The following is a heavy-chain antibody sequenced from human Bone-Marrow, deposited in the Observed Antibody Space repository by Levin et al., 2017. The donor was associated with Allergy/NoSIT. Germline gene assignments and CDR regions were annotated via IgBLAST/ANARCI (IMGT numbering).Heavy chain of an antibody. CDR2: ISGPGDST. Sequence: GESLKISCAVSGFTFSDYAMTWVRQAPGKGLEWVSAISGPGDSTHSADSVKGRFTISRDNSKNTVYLQMNNLRVEDTAVYYCAKGRGVATYWFDPWGQGTLVIVSS. J-gene: IGHJ5*02. V-gene: IGHV3-23*01. CDR3: AKGRGVATYWFDP. D-gene: IGHD3-10*01. CDR1: GFTFSDYA.